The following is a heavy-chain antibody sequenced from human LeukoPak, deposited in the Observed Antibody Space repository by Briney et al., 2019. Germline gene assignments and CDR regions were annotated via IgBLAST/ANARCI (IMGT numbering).Heavy chain of an antibody. CDR1: GFTFSSYG. V-gene: IGHV3-30*18. CDR2: ISYDGSNK. D-gene: IGHD2-8*01. Sequence: QPGGSLRLSCAASGFTFSSYGMHWVRQAPGKGLEWVAVISYDGSNKYYADSVKGRFTISRDNSKNTLYLQMNSLRAEDTAVYYCAKAVRYCTNGVCYVSYWGQGTLVTVSS. J-gene: IGHJ4*02. CDR3: AKAVRYCTNGVCYVSY.